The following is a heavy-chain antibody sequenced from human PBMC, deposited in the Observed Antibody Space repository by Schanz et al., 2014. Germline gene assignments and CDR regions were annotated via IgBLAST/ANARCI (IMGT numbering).Heavy chain of an antibody. CDR2: IIPILGIA. D-gene: IGHD3-10*01. CDR1: GGTFSTYT. J-gene: IGHJ6*02. CDR3: ARAKRFGDMDV. Sequence: QLQLVQSGAEVKKPGSSVKVSCKASGGTFSTYTISWVRQAPGQGLEWMGRIIPILGIANYAQKFQGRVTMTRDVSSTTAFLELRSLRYDDTAVYYCARAKRFGDMDVWGQGTTVIVSS. V-gene: IGHV1-69*02.